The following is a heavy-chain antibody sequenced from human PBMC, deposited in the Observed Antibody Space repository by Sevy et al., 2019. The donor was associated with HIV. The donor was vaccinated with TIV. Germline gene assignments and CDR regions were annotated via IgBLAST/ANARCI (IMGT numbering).Heavy chain of an antibody. CDR2: INHSGST. CDR3: ARAPPVVVVPGAPSWFDP. D-gene: IGHD2-2*01. J-gene: IGHJ5*02. V-gene: IGHV4-34*01. Sequence: SETLSLTCAVYGGSFSGYYWNWIRQPPGKGLEWIGEINHSGSTRYNPSPKSRITISVDTSKNQCSLRLNSVTAADTAVYYCARAPPVVVVPGAPSWFDPWGQGTLVTVSS. CDR1: GGSFSGYY.